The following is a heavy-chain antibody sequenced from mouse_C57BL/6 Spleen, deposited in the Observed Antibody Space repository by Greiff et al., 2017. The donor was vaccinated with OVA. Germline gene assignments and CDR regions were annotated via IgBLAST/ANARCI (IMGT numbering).Heavy chain of an antibody. Sequence: VQLQQSGAELVRPGASVKLSCTASGFNIKDDYMHWVKQRPEQGLEWIGWIDPENGDTEYASKFQGKATITADTSSNTAYLQLSSLTSEDTAVYYCTTWGNVRVFAYWGQGTLVTVSA. CDR1: GFNIKDDY. J-gene: IGHJ3*01. CDR3: TTWGNVRVFAY. CDR2: IDPENGDT. V-gene: IGHV14-4*01. D-gene: IGHD2-1*01.